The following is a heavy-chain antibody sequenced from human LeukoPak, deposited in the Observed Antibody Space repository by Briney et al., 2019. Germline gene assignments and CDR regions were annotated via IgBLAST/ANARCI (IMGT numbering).Heavy chain of an antibody. V-gene: IGHV3-7*01. CDR3: AREGSQSASATYPGND. CDR1: GFMLSSYW. CDR2: IKQDGSEK. J-gene: IGHJ4*02. D-gene: IGHD3-10*01. Sequence: GGSLRLSCAGSGFMLSSYWMSWVRQAPGKGLEWVANIKQDGSEKYYVDSVKGRFTISRDNAKNSLYLQMNRLRAEATAVYYCAREGSQSASATYPGNDWGQGTLVTVSS.